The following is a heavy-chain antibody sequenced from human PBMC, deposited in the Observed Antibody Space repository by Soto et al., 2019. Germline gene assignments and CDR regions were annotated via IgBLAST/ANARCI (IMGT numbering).Heavy chain of an antibody. CDR3: AKTSMRQWLVLSFDY. D-gene: IGHD6-19*01. V-gene: IGHV3-23*01. J-gene: IGHJ4*02. Sequence: GGSLRLSCAASGFTFSSYAMSWVRQAPGKGLEWVSAISGSGGSTYYADSVKGRFTISRDNSKNTLYLQMNSLRAEDTAVYYCAKTSMRQWLVLSFDYWGQGTLVTVSS. CDR2: ISGSGGST. CDR1: GFTFSSYA.